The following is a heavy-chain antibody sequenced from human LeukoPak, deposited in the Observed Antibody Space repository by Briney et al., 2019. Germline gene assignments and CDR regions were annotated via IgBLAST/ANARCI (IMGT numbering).Heavy chain of an antibody. CDR2: IWYDGSDK. CDR1: EFTFSSYA. J-gene: IGHJ4*02. V-gene: IGHV3-33*01. D-gene: IGHD5-18*01. CDR3: ARDSAAGGQLWLTY. Sequence: GGSLRLSCAASEFTFSSYAMHWVRQAPGKGLEWVVVIWYDGSDKYYADSVKGRFTISRDNSRNTLHLQMNSLRAEDTAVYYCARDSAAGGQLWLTYWGQGTLVTVSS.